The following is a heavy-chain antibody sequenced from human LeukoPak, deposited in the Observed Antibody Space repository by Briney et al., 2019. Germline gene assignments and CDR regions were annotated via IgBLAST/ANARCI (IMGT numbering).Heavy chain of an antibody. Sequence: PSGTLSLTCAVSGGSIGSIEWFSWVRQTPGKGLEWIGESHQTGSTNYNPSLKSRVTISVDKSKNQFSLKLSSVTAADTAVYYCARAGITFGGVIVRLDYWGQGTLVTVSS. D-gene: IGHD3-16*02. J-gene: IGHJ4*02. CDR3: ARAGITFGGVIVRLDY. CDR1: GGSIGSIEW. V-gene: IGHV4-4*02. CDR2: SHQTGST.